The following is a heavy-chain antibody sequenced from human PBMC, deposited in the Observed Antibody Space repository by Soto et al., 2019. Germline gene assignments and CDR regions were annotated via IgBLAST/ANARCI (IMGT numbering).Heavy chain of an antibody. J-gene: IGHJ4*01. CDR1: GYTFTNYG. D-gene: IGHD6-6*01. CDR2: VSAYNGER. V-gene: IGHV1-18*01. CDR3: SRGTSIPASGDY. Sequence: QVPLVQSGAEVKKPGASVQVSCKASGYTFTNYGINWVRQAPGQGLEWLGWVSAYNGERRYAQRVQARVIMTTDTSTTTAYRELRSLRSDDTAVYYCSRGTSIPASGDYWGQVTLVTVSS.